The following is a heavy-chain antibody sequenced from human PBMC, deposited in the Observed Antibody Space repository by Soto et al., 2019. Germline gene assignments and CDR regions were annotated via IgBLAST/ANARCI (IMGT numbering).Heavy chain of an antibody. V-gene: IGHV3-21*01. CDR3: ARIRMYYSSSEAAYYLDY. D-gene: IGHD6-13*01. CDR1: GFTFSDYA. CDR2: ISSSGTYI. Sequence: EVQLVESGGGLVKPGGSLRLSCAASGFTFSDYAMNWVRQSPGKGLERVSSISSSGTYIYYADSLKGRFTISRDTAKNSVDLQMNSLRADDTAVYYCARIRMYYSSSEAAYYLDYWGQGVLVTVSS. J-gene: IGHJ4*02.